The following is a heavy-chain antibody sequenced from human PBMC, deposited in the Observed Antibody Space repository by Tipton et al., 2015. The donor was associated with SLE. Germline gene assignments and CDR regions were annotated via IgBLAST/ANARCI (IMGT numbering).Heavy chain of an antibody. J-gene: IGHJ4*02. CDR3: ARRGRGSPDY. CDR2: IYYSGST. D-gene: IGHD3-10*01. V-gene: IGHV4-39*07. CDR1: GGSISSSSYY. Sequence: LSLTCTVSGGSISSSSYYWGWIRQPPGKGLEWIGSIYYSGSTYYNPSLKSRVTISVDTSKNQFSLKLSSVTAADTAVYYCARRGRGSPDYWGQGTLVTVSS.